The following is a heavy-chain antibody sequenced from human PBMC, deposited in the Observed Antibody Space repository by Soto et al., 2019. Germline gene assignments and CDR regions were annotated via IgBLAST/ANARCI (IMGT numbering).Heavy chain of an antibody. CDR2: ISGYNCDT. CDR3: ARTVPHDTIPYYYADF. Sequence: AAVKVASNPSAYSFNSYRVAWVRLDLGQGLESSASISGYNCDTSYAHTRQARGATTIDTSTSTAYLELRSLRSDDTAVYYCARTVPHDTIPYYYADFWGPANLVTVSS. CDR1: AYSFNSYR. D-gene: IGHD2-21*01. V-gene: IGHV1-18*01. J-gene: IGHJ4*02.